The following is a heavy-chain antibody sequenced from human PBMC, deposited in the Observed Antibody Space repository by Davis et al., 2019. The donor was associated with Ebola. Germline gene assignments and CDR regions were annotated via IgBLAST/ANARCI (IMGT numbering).Heavy chain of an antibody. J-gene: IGHJ5*02. V-gene: IGHV4-59*08. D-gene: IGHD3-3*01. CDR1: GGSISSYY. CDR3: ARHDYDFWSGYYNWFEP. Sequence: SETLSLTCTVSGGSISSYYWSWIRQPPGKGLEWIGYIYYSGSTNYNPSLKSRVTITVDTSKNQFSLKLSSVTAADTAVYYCARHDYDFWSGYYNWFEPWGQGTLVTVSS. CDR2: IYYSGST.